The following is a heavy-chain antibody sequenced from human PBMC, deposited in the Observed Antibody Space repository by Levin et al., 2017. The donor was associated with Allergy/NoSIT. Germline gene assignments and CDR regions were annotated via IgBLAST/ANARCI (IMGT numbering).Heavy chain of an antibody. CDR3: ARRAITVATGGYYFDY. V-gene: IGHV5-51*01. D-gene: IGHD4-23*01. J-gene: IGHJ4*02. CDR2: IYPGDSDT. Sequence: GESLKISCKGSGYSFTSYWIGWVRQMPGKGLEWMGIIYPGDSDTRYSPSFQGQVTISADKSISTAYLQWSSLKASDTAMYYCARRAITVATGGYYFDYWGQGTLVTVSS. CDR1: GYSFTSYW.